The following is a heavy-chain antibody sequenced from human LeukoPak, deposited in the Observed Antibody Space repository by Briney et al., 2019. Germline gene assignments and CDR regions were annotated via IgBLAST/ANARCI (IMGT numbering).Heavy chain of an antibody. J-gene: IGHJ2*01. Sequence: RASETLSLTCTVSGDSIRGYYWSWIRQPAGKGLEWIGHIYTTGSTTYNPSLKSRVTMSVDTSKNQFSLKLNPVTAADTAVYYCARGCYSGWYFDLWGRGTLVTVSS. V-gene: IGHV4-4*07. CDR3: ARGCYSGWYFDL. D-gene: IGHD4/OR15-4a*01. CDR2: IYTTGST. CDR1: GDSIRGYY.